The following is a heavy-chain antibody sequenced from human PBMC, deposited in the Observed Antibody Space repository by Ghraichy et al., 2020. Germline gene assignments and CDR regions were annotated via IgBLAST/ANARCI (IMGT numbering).Heavy chain of an antibody. CDR3: AREESPRSQVWGSYLWGETYYFDY. CDR2: IKPDGTEK. V-gene: IGHV3-7*01. J-gene: IGHJ4*02. CDR1: GFTFSNYW. D-gene: IGHD3-16*01. Sequence: GGSLRLSCAASGFTFSNYWVNWVRQAPGKGLEWVANIKPDGTEKSYVDSVKGRFTISRDNAKNSLYLQMNSLRAEDTAVYYCAREESPRSQVWGSYLWGETYYFDYWGQGTLVTVSS.